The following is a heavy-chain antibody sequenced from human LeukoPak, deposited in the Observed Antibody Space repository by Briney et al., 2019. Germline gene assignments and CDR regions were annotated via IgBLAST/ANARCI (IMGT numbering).Heavy chain of an antibody. CDR1: GLTLSNYG. CDR3: ARSRPGYYFDY. Sequence: PGGSLRLSCAASGLTLSNYGMNWVRQAPGKGLEWLSYMSSSGTIIYYADSVKGRSTISRDDAKNSLLLQMNSLSAEDTAVYYCARSRPGYYFDYWGQGTLVTVSS. CDR2: MSSSGTII. V-gene: IGHV3-48*01. J-gene: IGHJ4*02. D-gene: IGHD3-9*01.